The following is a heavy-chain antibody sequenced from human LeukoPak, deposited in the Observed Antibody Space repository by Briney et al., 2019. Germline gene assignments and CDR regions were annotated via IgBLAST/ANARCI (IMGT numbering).Heavy chain of an antibody. CDR1: GFTFSSYW. Sequence: GGSLRLSCAASGFTFSSYWMHWVRHGPGKGLVWVSRIYSDGSRTTYADSVKGRFTISGDNAKNTLYLQMNSLRAEDTAVYYCARSGRGGAFDIWGHGTMVTVSS. CDR2: IYSDGSRT. D-gene: IGHD1-26*01. CDR3: ARSGRGGAFDI. J-gene: IGHJ3*02. V-gene: IGHV3-74*01.